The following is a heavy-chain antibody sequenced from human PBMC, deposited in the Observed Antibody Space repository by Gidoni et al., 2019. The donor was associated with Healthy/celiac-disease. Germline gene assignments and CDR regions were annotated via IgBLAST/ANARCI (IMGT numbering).Heavy chain of an antibody. CDR1: GFTVSSNY. CDR2: IYSGGST. CDR3: ARDSGYSSSWYSGYYYYGMDV. Sequence: EVQLVESGGGLVQPGGSLRLSCAASGFTVSSNYMSWVRQAPGKGLEWVSVIYSGGSTYYADSVKGRFTISRDNSKNTLYLQMNSLRAEDTAVYYCARDSGYSSSWYSGYYYYGMDVWGQGTTVTVSS. J-gene: IGHJ6*02. D-gene: IGHD6-13*01. V-gene: IGHV3-66*01.